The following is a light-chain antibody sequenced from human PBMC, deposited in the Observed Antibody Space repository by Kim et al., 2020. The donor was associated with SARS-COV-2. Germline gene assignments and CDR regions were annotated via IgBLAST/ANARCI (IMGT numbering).Light chain of an antibody. Sequence: GQRVTVSCSGGHSNIGSNTVNWYQHLPQPAPKLLIFSDDERPSGVPDRFSGSRSGTSASLAVSGLQLADEADYYCATWDDSLNGWVFGGGTQLTVL. CDR3: ATWDDSLNGWV. V-gene: IGLV1-44*01. J-gene: IGLJ3*02. CDR1: HSNIGSNT. CDR2: SDD.